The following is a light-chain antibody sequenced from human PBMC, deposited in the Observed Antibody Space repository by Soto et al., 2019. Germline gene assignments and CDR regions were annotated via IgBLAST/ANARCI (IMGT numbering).Light chain of an antibody. J-gene: IGLJ2*01. V-gene: IGLV4-69*01. Sequence: QLVLTQSPSASASLGASVKLTCTLSGGHSSYAIAWHQQQPEKGPRYLMKLNSDGSHRKGDGIPDRFSGSSSGAERYLTIPSLQSEDEADYYCPPWATGIRVFGGGTKLTVL. CDR2: LNSDGSH. CDR1: GGHSSYA. CDR3: PPWATGIRV.